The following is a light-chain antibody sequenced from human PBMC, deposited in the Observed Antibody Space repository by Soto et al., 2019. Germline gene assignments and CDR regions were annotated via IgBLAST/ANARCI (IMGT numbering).Light chain of an antibody. CDR3: QQSSNWWT. J-gene: IGKJ1*01. CDR1: QSVSSY. CDR2: DAS. Sequence: EIVLTQSPATLSLSPGERATLSCRASQSVSSYLAWYQQKPGQAPRLLIYDASNRATGIPARFSGSGSGTDFTLTISSLRPEDIAVYYCQQSSNWWTFGQGTKVEIK. V-gene: IGKV3-11*01.